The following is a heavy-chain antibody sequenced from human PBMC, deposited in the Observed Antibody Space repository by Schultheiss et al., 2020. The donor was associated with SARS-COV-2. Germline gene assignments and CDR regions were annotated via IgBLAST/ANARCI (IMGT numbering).Heavy chain of an antibody. CDR3: ARDGGFSGYDLGWYFDF. CDR2: ISYDGSSR. CDR1: GFTFSSYA. D-gene: IGHD5-12*01. Sequence: GESLKISCAASGFTFSSYAMHWVRQAPGKGLEWVAVISYDGSSRYYVDSVKGRFTISRDNSKNTLYLQMNSLRAEDSAVYYCARDGGFSGYDLGWYFDFWGQGTLVTVSS. J-gene: IGHJ4*02. V-gene: IGHV3-30*01.